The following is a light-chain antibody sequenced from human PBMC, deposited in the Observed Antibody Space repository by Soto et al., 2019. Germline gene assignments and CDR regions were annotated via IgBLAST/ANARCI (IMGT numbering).Light chain of an antibody. CDR1: QTIRSH. CDR2: ATS. V-gene: IGKV1-39*01. Sequence: DIQMTQFPSSLSASVGDRVTITCRASQTIRSHLNWYQQKPGEAPKIVIYATSTLQSGVPSRFNGSVPGTDFTLSISSLQPEDFATYYCQQTYRTPLTFGGGTKVDIK. J-gene: IGKJ4*01. CDR3: QQTYRTPLT.